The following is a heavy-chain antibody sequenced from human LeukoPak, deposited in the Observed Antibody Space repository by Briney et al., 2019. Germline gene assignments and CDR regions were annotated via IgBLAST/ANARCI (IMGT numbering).Heavy chain of an antibody. Sequence: GGSLRLSCAASGLTFSSYAMHWVRQAPGKGLEWVAVISYDGSNKYYADSVKGRFTISRDNSKNTLYLQMNSLRAEDTAVYYCARGGVRSPSDNWFDPWGQGTLVTVSS. V-gene: IGHV3-30-3*01. J-gene: IGHJ5*02. CDR2: ISYDGSNK. CDR3: ARGGVRSPSDNWFDP. CDR1: GLTFSSYA. D-gene: IGHD2-8*01.